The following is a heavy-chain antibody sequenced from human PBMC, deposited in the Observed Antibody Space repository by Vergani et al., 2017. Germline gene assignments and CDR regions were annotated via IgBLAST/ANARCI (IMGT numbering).Heavy chain of an antibody. CDR1: GFTFSSYS. J-gene: IGHJ4*02. CDR3: AAGAYSSSYPMVGGGY. V-gene: IGHV3-21*01. D-gene: IGHD6-13*01. CDR2: ISSSSSYI. Sequence: EVQLVESGGGLVKPGGSLRLSYAASGFTFSSYSMNWVRQAPGKGLEWVSSISSSSSYIYYADSVKGRFTISRDNAKNSLYLQMNSLRAEDTAVYYCAAGAYSSSYPMVGGGYWGQGTLVTVSS.